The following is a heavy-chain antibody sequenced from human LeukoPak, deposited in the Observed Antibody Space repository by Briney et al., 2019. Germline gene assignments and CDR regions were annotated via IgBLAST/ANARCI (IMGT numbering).Heavy chain of an antibody. Sequence: GGSLRLSCAASGFTFSNYAMRWVRQAPGKGLEWVSGISGSGDSTYYADSVKGRFTISRDNSKNTLYLQMNSLRAEDTAVYYCAKGGGGLFDYWGQGTLVTVSS. V-gene: IGHV3-23*01. CDR1: GFTFSNYA. CDR2: ISGSGDST. J-gene: IGHJ4*02. CDR3: AKGGGGLFDY. D-gene: IGHD3-16*01.